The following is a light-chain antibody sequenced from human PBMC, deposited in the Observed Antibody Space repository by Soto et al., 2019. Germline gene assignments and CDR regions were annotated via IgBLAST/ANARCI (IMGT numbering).Light chain of an antibody. V-gene: IGKV3D-15*01. Sequence: EIVMTQSPATLSVSPGERATLSCRASHSVSSNLAWYQQKPGQAPRLLIYGASTRATGIPARFSGSGSGTEFTLTFHSMRCAYFPEYYCQHYYDWPPFTFGQGTKLEIK. CDR2: GAS. CDR3: QHYYDWPPFT. CDR1: HSVSSN. J-gene: IGKJ2*01.